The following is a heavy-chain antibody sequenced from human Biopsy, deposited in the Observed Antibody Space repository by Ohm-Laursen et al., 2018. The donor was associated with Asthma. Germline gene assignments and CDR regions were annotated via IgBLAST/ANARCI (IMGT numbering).Heavy chain of an antibody. Sequence: ASVKVSCKISGYSLTDLSMHWVRQAPGQGLEWMGGHDHEEGGTVNARRFQGRVTMTGDTSTDTVYMELSSLSSDDTAVYYCASDFPKDYVRYNFQFWGQGTLVTVSS. V-gene: IGHV1-24*01. D-gene: IGHD4-17*01. J-gene: IGHJ4*02. CDR2: HDHEEGGT. CDR3: ASDFPKDYVRYNFQF. CDR1: GYSLTDLS.